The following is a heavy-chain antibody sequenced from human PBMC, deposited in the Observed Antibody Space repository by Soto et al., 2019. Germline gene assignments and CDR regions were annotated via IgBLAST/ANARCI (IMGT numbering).Heavy chain of an antibody. CDR3: ARGLAAAGPFDC. CDR2: ISAYNGNT. CDR1: GYTFTNYA. D-gene: IGHD6-13*01. V-gene: IGHV1-18*01. Sequence: QVQLVQSGAEVKKPGASVKVSCKASGYTFTNYAFSWVRQAPGQGLEWMGWISAYNGNTNYPQKLQGRVTMTTDSATSTAYMELRSLRSDDSAVYYCARGLAAAGPFDCWGQGTRVTVSS. J-gene: IGHJ4*02.